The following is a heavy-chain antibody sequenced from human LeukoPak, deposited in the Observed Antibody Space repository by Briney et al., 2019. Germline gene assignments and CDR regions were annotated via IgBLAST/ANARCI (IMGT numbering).Heavy chain of an antibody. V-gene: IGHV1-18*01. CDR3: ARAGPDYDFWSGYSAKDAFDI. Sequence: ASVKVSCKASGYTFTSYGISWVRQAPGQGLGWMGWISAYNGNTNYAQKLQGRVTMTTDTSTSTAYMELRSLRSDDTAVYYCARAGPDYDFWSGYSAKDAFDIWGQGTMVTVSS. CDR2: ISAYNGNT. D-gene: IGHD3-3*01. CDR1: GYTFTSYG. J-gene: IGHJ3*02.